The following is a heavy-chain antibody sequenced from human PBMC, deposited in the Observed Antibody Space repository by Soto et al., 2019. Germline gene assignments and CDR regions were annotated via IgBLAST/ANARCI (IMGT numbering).Heavy chain of an antibody. V-gene: IGHV3-21*01. CDR2: ISSNSTYI. J-gene: IGHJ4*02. CDR1: GFTFGYYT. D-gene: IGHD2-21*01. CDR3: ARQVVIHYYLDY. Sequence: GGSLRLSCCSSGFTFGYYTLNWVRQAPGKGLEWVSSISSNSTYIYYADSVKGRFTVSRDNAQNSLFLQMNSLRAEDTAVYYCARQVVIHYYLDYWGQGTLVTVSS.